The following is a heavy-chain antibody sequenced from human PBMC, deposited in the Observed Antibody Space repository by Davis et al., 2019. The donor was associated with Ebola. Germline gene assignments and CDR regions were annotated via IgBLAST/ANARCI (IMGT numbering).Heavy chain of an antibody. D-gene: IGHD1-7*01. CDR2: IWYDGSVK. CDR1: GFTFSDSP. V-gene: IGHV3-33*03. CDR3: ATRFSNSDGALDI. J-gene: IGHJ3*02. Sequence: GESLKISCAGSGFTFSDSPIHWVRQAPGKGLEWVGLIWYDGSVKYYGDSVKGRFTISRDNSKDSAYLQLTSLTVEDTAVYYCATRFSNSDGALDIWGRGTLVTVSS.